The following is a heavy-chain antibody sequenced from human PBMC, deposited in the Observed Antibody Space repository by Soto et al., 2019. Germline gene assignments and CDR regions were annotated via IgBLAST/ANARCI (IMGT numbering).Heavy chain of an antibody. D-gene: IGHD2-8*01. CDR2: ISGSGGST. CDR3: ANGYCTNGGCPYYYGMDV. J-gene: IGHJ6*02. V-gene: IGHV3-23*01. CDR1: GFTFSSYA. Sequence: PGGSLRLSCAASGFTFSSYAMSWVRQAPGKGLEWVSAISGSGGSTYYADSVKGRFAISRDNSKNTLYLQMNSLRAEDTAVYYCANGYCTNGGCPYYYGMDVWGQGTTVTVSS.